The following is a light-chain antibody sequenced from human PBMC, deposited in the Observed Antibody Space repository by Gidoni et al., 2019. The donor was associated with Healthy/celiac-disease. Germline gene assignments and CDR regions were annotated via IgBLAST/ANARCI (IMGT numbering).Light chain of an antibody. J-gene: IGKJ1*01. CDR2: KAS. CDR1: QIISSW. Sequence: DIQMTQSPSTLSASVGDRVTITCRASQIISSWLAWYQQKPGKAPKLLLYKASSLESGVPSRFSGSGSGTEFTLTISSLQPDDFATYYCQQYNSYPLTFGQGTKVEIK. CDR3: QQYNSYPLT. V-gene: IGKV1-5*03.